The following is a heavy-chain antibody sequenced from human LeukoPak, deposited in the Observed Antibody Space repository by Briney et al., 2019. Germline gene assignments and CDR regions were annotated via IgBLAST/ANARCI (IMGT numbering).Heavy chain of an antibody. CDR1: GYTFTSYY. CDR2: INPSGGST. CDR3: ARGVWSSHKADYYLDQ. J-gene: IGHJ4*02. D-gene: IGHD3-3*01. Sequence: ASVKVSCKASGYTFTSYYMHWVRQAPGQGLEWMGIINPSGGSTSYAQKFQGRVTMTRDTSTSTVYMELSSLRSEGTAVYYCARGVWSSHKADYYLDQWGQGTLVTVSS. V-gene: IGHV1-46*03.